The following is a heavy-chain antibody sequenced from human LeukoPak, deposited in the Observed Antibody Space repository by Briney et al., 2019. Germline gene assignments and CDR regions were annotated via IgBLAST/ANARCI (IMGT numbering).Heavy chain of an antibody. CDR3: ARSLAHYYDSSGYFDP. Sequence: SQTLSLTCTVSGGSISGGGYYWSWIRQHPGKGLEWIGYIYYSGSTYYNPSLKSRVTISVDTSKNQFSLKLSSVTAADTAVYYCARSLAHYYDSSGYFDPWGQGTLVTVSS. D-gene: IGHD3-22*01. CDR1: GGSISGGGYY. J-gene: IGHJ5*02. V-gene: IGHV4-31*03. CDR2: IYYSGST.